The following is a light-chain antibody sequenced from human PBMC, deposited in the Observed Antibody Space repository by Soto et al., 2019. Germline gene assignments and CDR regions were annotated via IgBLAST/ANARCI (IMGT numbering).Light chain of an antibody. J-gene: IGKJ1*01. Sequence: EIVLTQSPATLSLSPGERATLSCRASQSISSSLAWSQQKPGQAPRLLIYDSSTRATGFPSRFSGSGSGTDFTLTIGSLEPEDFAVYYCQQRSELPRTFGQGDKVEI. V-gene: IGKV3-11*01. CDR3: QQRSELPRT. CDR1: QSISSS. CDR2: DSS.